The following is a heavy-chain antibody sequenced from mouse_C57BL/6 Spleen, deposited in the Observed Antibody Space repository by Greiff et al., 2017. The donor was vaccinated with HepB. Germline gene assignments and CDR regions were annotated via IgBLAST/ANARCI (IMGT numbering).Heavy chain of an antibody. CDR1: GYTFTDYN. D-gene: IGHD2-4*01. CDR3: AREGIYDYEAWFAY. J-gene: IGHJ3*01. Sequence: VQLQQSGPELVKPGASVKMSCKASGYTFTDYNMHWVKQSHGKSLEWIGYINPNNGGTIYNQKFKGKATLTVNKSSSTAYMELRSLTSEDSAVYYCAREGIYDYEAWFAYWGQGTLVTVSA. CDR2: INPNNGGT. V-gene: IGHV1-22*01.